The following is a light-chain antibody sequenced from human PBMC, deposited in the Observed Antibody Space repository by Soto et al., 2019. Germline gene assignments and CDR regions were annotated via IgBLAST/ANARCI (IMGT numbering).Light chain of an antibody. Sequence: LVLTQSPGTLSLSPGERATLSCRASQSINTNYLAWYQQKPGQAPRLLIYAASSRATDIPDRFSGSGSGTDFTLAISRLEPEDFAVYYCHQYGTSRTFGQGTKVEIK. CDR1: QSINTNY. CDR2: AAS. J-gene: IGKJ1*01. V-gene: IGKV3-20*01. CDR3: HQYGTSRT.